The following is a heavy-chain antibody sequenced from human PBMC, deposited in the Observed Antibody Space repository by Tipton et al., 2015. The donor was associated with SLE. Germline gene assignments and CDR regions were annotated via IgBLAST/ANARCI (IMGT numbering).Heavy chain of an antibody. V-gene: IGHV4-31*03. J-gene: IGHJ3*02. Sequence: TLSLTCTVSGGSISSGGYYWSWIRQHPGKGLEWIGYIYYSGSTYYNPSLKSRVTISVDTSKNQFSLKLSSVTAADTAVYYCARDGSSWYQRGAFDIWGQWTMVTVSS. CDR2: IYYSGST. CDR1: GGSISSGGYY. CDR3: ARDGSSWYQRGAFDI. D-gene: IGHD6-13*01.